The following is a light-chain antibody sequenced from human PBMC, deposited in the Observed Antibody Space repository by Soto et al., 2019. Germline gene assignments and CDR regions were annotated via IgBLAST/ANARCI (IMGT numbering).Light chain of an antibody. J-gene: IGLJ1*01. CDR3: SSYTSSSISYV. CDR2: EVS. CDR1: SSDVGGYNY. V-gene: IGLV2-14*01. Sequence: QSALTQPASVSGSPGQPITISCTGTSSDVGGYNYVSWYQQHPGKAPKLMIYEVSNRPSGVSNRFSGSKSGNTASLTISGLQAEDEADYYCSSYTSSSISYVFGTGTKVTVL.